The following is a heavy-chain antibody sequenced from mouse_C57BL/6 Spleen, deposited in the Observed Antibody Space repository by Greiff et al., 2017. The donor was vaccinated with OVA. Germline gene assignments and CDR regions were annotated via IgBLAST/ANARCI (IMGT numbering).Heavy chain of an antibody. J-gene: IGHJ2*01. D-gene: IGHD1-3*01. CDR2: IDPSDSYT. CDR3: ARYYISFAY. V-gene: IGHV1-69*01. Sequence: QVQLQQSGAELVMPGASVKLSCKASGYTFTSYWMHWVKQRPGQGLEWIGEIDPSDSYTNYNQKFKGKSTLTVDKSSSTAYMQLSSLTSEDSAVYYCARYYISFAYWGQGTTLTVSS. CDR1: GYTFTSYW.